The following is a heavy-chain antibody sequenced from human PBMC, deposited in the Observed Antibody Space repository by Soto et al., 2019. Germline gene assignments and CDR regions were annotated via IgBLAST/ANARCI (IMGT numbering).Heavy chain of an antibody. CDR3: ARGLGYCSGGRCYPPWSPIDY. J-gene: IGHJ4*02. V-gene: IGHV5-51*01. Sequence: GESLKISCKGSGYSFTSYWIGWVRQMPGKGLEGMGIIYPGDSDTRYSPSFQGQVTISADKSISTAYLQWSSLKASDTAMYYCARGLGYCSGGRCYPPWSPIDYWCQGTLGTVSA. D-gene: IGHD2-15*01. CDR1: GYSFTSYW. CDR2: IYPGDSDT.